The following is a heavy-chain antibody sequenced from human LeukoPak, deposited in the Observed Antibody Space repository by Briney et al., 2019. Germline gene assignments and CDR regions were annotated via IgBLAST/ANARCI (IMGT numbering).Heavy chain of an antibody. Sequence: GGSLRLSCAASGFTFSTYAMHWVRQAPGKGLEWVSSISESGDTPYYADSVKGLFTISRDNSKNTLYLQMSSLRAEDTAVYYCAQLLDDNPIRWYFGLWGRGTLVTVSS. CDR2: ISESGDTP. D-gene: IGHD1-14*01. V-gene: IGHV3-23*01. CDR1: GFTFSTYA. CDR3: AQLLDDNPIRWYFGL. J-gene: IGHJ2*01.